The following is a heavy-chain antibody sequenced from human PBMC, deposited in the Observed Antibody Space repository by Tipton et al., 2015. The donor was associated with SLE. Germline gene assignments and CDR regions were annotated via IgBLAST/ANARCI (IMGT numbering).Heavy chain of an antibody. D-gene: IGHD3-10*01. Sequence: SLRLSCAASGFTFRNFGMHWVRQPPGKGLEWVAVIGSDENDLNYVDSVRGRFSISRDNSKNTLFLDMVSLRAEDTAVYFCAKVSHYYASGSSYISPQDVFDVWGHGTLVTVSS. J-gene: IGHJ3*01. CDR2: IGSDENDL. CDR3: AKVSHYYASGSSYISPQDVFDV. CDR1: GFTFRNFG. V-gene: IGHV3-33*06.